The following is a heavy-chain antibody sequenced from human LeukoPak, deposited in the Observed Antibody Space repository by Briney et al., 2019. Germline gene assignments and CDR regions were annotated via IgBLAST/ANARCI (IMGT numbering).Heavy chain of an antibody. D-gene: IGHD1-26*01. V-gene: IGHV3-7*01. CDR3: ARGSHATFDY. Sequence: GGSLRLSCAASGFTFSNYWMSWVRQAPGKGLEWVANMNQDGSEKYYVDSVKGRFTISRDNAKNSLYLQMNSPRAEDTAVYYCARGSHATFDYWGQGTLVIVSS. CDR1: GFTFSNYW. CDR2: MNQDGSEK. J-gene: IGHJ4*02.